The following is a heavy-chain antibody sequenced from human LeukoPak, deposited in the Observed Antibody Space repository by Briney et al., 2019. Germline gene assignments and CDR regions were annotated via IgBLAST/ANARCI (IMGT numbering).Heavy chain of an antibody. Sequence: PGGSLGLSCAASGFTFSSYAMSWVRQAPGKGLEWVSIISGSGGSTYYADSVKGRFTISRDNSKNTLYLQMNSLRAEDTAVYYCAKVLYVLTMIVVPLDYWGQGTLVTVSS. CDR3: AKVLYVLTMIVVPLDY. CDR1: GFTFSSYA. CDR2: ISGSGGST. J-gene: IGHJ4*02. D-gene: IGHD3-22*01. V-gene: IGHV3-23*01.